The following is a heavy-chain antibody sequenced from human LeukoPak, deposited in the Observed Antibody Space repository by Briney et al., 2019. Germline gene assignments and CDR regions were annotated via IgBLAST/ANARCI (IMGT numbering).Heavy chain of an antibody. J-gene: IGHJ4*02. V-gene: IGHV3-33*01. CDR3: ARDLNYDSSGSVPFDY. CDR1: GFTFSSYG. CDR2: IWYDGSNK. Sequence: GGSLRLSCAASGFTFSSYGMHWVRQAPGKGLEWVVVIWYDGSNKYYADSVKGRFTISRDNSKNTLYLQMNSLRAEDTAVYYCARDLNYDSSGSVPFDYWGQGTLVTVSS. D-gene: IGHD3-22*01.